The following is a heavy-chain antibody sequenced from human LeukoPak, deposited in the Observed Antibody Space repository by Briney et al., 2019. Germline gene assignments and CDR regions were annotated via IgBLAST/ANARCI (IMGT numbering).Heavy chain of an antibody. V-gene: IGHV4-61*02. CDR1: GGSISSGSYY. CDR3: ARGYCSSTSCSLDY. Sequence: SETLSLTCTGSGGSISSGSYYWSWIRQPAGKGLEWIGRIYTSGSTNYNPSLKSRVTISVDTSKNQFSLKLSSVTAADTAVYYCARGYCSSTSCSLDYWGQGTLVTVSS. J-gene: IGHJ4*02. CDR2: IYTSGST. D-gene: IGHD2-2*01.